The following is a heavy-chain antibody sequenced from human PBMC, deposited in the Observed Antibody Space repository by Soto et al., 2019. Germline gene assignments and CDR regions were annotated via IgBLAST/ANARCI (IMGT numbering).Heavy chain of an antibody. CDR1: GYTFTGYY. CDR3: ARQEAAAGAYYYYGMDV. D-gene: IGHD6-13*01. V-gene: IGHV1-2*02. Sequence: ASVKVSCKASGYTFTGYYMHWVRQAPGQGFEWMGRISPKSGGTNYAQKFQGRVTMTWDTSLNTAYMELSSLISEDTAVYYCARQEAAAGAYYYYGMDVWGQGTTVTVSS. CDR2: ISPKSGGT. J-gene: IGHJ6*02.